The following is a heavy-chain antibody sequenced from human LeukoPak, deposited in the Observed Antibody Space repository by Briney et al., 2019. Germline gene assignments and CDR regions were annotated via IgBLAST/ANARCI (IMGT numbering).Heavy chain of an antibody. CDR1: GLSFRSYS. CDR3: ARGAVQGVTSLFDF. D-gene: IGHD3-10*01. J-gene: IGHJ4*02. Sequence: PGGSLIHSFAAPGLSFRSYSMTWVRQAPGKGQERVSYISISGKNMCYADSVKGRFTVSRDNAKNSLYLQMNSLRDEDTAVYYCARGAVQGVTSLFDFWGQGTLVTVSS. V-gene: IGHV3-48*02. CDR2: ISISGKNM.